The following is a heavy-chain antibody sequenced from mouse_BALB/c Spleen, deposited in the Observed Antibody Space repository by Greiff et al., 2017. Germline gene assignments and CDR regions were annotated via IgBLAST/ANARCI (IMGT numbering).Heavy chain of an antibody. Sequence: EVMLVESGGGLVKPGGSLKLSCAASGFTFSSYAMSWVRQTPEKRLEWVATISSGGSYTYYPDSVKGRFTISRDNAKNTLYLQMSSLRSEDTAMYYCARHDYKDWFAYWGQGTLVTVSA. CDR1: GFTFSSYA. D-gene: IGHD2-13*01. CDR2: ISSGGSYT. V-gene: IGHV5-9-3*01. J-gene: IGHJ3*01. CDR3: ARHDYKDWFAY.